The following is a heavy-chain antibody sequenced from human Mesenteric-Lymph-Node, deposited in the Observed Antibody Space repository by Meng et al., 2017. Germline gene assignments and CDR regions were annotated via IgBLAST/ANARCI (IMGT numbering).Heavy chain of an antibody. D-gene: IGHD1-26*01. V-gene: IGHV4-31*01. CDR2: IYYSGST. CDR3: ARAGIVGATTTGLDAFDI. CDR1: GGSISSGGYY. Sequence: SETLSLTCTVSGGSISSGGYYWSWIRQHPGKGLEWIGYIYYSGSTYYNPSLKSLVTISVDTSKNQFSLKLSSVTAADTAVYYCARAGIVGATTTGLDAFDIWGQGTRVT. J-gene: IGHJ3*02.